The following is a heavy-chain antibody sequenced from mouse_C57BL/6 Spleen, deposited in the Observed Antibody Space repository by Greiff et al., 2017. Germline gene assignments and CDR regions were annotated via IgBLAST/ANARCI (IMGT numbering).Heavy chain of an antibody. J-gene: IGHJ3*01. Sequence: EVQVVESGGGLVKPGGSLKLSCAASGFTFSSYAMSWVRQTPEKRLEWVATISDGGSYTYYPDNVKGRFTISRDNAKNNLYLQMSHLKSEDTAMYYCARDVGNCVWFAYWGQGTLVTVSA. CDR1: GFTFSSYA. V-gene: IGHV5-4*01. CDR2: ISDGGSYT. D-gene: IGHD2-1*01. CDR3: ARDVGNCVWFAY.